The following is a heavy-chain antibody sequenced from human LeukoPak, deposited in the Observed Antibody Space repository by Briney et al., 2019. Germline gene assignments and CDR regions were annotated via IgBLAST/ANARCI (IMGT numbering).Heavy chain of an antibody. CDR1: GFTFSSYI. D-gene: IGHD2-2*01. V-gene: IGHV3-48*04. CDR2: ISSSSSTI. Sequence: GGSLRLSCAASGFTFSSYIMIWVRQAPGKGLEWVSYISSSSSTIYYADSVKGRFTLSRDNAKNSLYLQMNSLIAEDTAVYYCASTGRYCTSTSCSNYFHYWGQGTLVTVSS. CDR3: ASTGRYCTSTSCSNYFHY. J-gene: IGHJ4*02.